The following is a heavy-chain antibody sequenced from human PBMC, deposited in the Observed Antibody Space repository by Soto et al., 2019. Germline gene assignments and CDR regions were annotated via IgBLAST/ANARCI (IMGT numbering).Heavy chain of an antibody. CDR3: ARTLFGWGMWFDP. D-gene: IGHD3-10*02. CDR2: IYYSGST. CDR1: GGSISSYY. V-gene: IGHV4-59*01. Sequence: QVQLQESGPGLVKPSETLSLTCTVSGGSISSYYWSWIRQPPGKGLEWIGYIYYSGSTNYNPSLTSRVTISVDTSKNQFSLQLSSVTAAATAVYYCARTLFGWGMWFDPWGQGTLVTVSS. J-gene: IGHJ5*02.